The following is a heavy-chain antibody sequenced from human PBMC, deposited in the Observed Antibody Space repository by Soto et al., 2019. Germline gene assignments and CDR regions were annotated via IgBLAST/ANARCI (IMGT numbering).Heavy chain of an antibody. CDR1: GGIFTNNA. CDR2: VIPLFDTA. V-gene: IGHV1-69*01. CDR3: ATGGHNDGYNFSHGMDV. J-gene: IGHJ6*02. D-gene: IGHD5-18*01. Sequence: QVQVVQSGAEVKKPGSSVKVSCKVSGGIFTNNAISWVRQAPGQGLEWLGGVIPLFDTAYYAQIFRGRLRISAAGATTTASMELSGLTSADTAVYFCATGGHNDGYNFSHGMDVWGQGTTVTVS.